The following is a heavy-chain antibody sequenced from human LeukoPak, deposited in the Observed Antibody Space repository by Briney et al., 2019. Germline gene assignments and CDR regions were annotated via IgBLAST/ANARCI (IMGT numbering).Heavy chain of an antibody. CDR3: ARVLTYCSGGSCYSNWFDP. D-gene: IGHD2-15*01. V-gene: IGHV4-59*08. CDR1: GGSISSYY. CDR2: IYYSGST. J-gene: IGHJ5*02. Sequence: SETLSLTCTVSGGSISSYYWSWIRQPPGKGLEWIGYIYYSGSTYYDPSLKSRVTISVDTSKNQFSLKLSSVTAADTAVYYCARVLTYCSGGSCYSNWFDPWGQGTLVTVSS.